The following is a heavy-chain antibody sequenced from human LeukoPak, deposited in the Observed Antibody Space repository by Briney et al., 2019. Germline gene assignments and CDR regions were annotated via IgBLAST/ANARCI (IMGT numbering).Heavy chain of an antibody. CDR1: GFTFSSYS. D-gene: IGHD2-15*01. J-gene: IGHJ4*02. Sequence: GGSLRLSCAASGFTFSSYSMNWVRQAPGKGLEWVSSISSSSSYIYYADSVKGRFTISRDNAKNSLYLQMNSLRTEDTALYYCAKALNLWGDIVVVVAATLPDYWGQGTLVTVSS. CDR3: AKALNLWGDIVVVVAATLPDY. V-gene: IGHV3-21*04. CDR2: ISSSSSYI.